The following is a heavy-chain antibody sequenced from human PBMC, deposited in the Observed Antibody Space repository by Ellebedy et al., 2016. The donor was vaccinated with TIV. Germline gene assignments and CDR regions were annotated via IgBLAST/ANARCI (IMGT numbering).Heavy chain of an antibody. CDR2: IYYSGST. Sequence: AETLSLTCPVSGGSISSSTYYWGWIRQPPGKGLEWIGSIYYSGSTYYNPSLKSRVTISVDTSKNHFSLKLSSVTAADTAVFFCARGRSLEGFDIWGQGTLVTVSS. CDR1: GGSISSSTYY. CDR3: ARGRSLEGFDI. D-gene: IGHD3-3*01. V-gene: IGHV4-39*07. J-gene: IGHJ3*02.